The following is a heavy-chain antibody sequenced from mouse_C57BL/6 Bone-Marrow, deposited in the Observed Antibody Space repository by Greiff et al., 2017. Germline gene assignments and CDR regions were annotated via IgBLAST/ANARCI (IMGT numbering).Heavy chain of an antibody. J-gene: IGHJ2*01. CDR1: GYAFSSYW. CDR3: ARSRSNSFDD. V-gene: IGHV1-80*01. D-gene: IGHD5-1*01. Sequence: QVQLQQSGAELVKPGASVKISCKASGYAFSSYWMNWVKQRPGTGLEWIGQIYPGDGDTNYNGKFKGKATLTADKSSSTAYMQHSSLTSEDSAVDFCARSRSNSFDDWGKGTTLTVSS. CDR2: IYPGDGDT.